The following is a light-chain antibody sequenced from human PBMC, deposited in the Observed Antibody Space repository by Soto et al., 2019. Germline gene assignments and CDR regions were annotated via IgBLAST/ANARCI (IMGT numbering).Light chain of an antibody. CDR2: EVS. CDR1: SSDVGAYNY. CDR3: SSCTSRRTVL. V-gene: IGLV2-14*01. Sequence: QSALTQPASVSGSPGQSITISCTGTSSDVGAYNYVSWFQQHPGKAPKLMIYEVSNRPSGVSNRFSGSKSGNTASLTISGLQAEDEADYFCSSCTSRRTVLFGGGTKVTVL. J-gene: IGLJ2*01.